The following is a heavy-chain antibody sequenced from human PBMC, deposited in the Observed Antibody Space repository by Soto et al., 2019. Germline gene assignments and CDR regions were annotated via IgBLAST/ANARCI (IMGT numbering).Heavy chain of an antibody. J-gene: IGHJ3*02. V-gene: IGHV4-59*01. CDR2: IFYSGTT. CDR1: GGSISSYF. D-gene: IGHD1-26*01. Sequence: QVQLQESGPRLVKPSETLSLTCTVSGGSISSYFWSWIRQSPGEGLELIGYIFYSGTTNYSPSLKSRFSMSLGTANNQFSLNLTSVTAADTAVYYCARGRVGTYDAFDIWGQGTMVTVSS. CDR3: ARGRVGTYDAFDI.